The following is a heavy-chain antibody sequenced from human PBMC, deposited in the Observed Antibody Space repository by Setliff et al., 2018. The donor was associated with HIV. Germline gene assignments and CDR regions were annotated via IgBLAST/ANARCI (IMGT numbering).Heavy chain of an antibody. CDR2: ILDGRET. CDR3: ARPHSGRGVGAYFDP. D-gene: IGHD6-19*01. CDR1: GGSITSGHYY. Sequence: PSETLSLTCTVSGGSITSGHYYWGWIRQPPGKGLEWIGNILDGRETFFNPSLMSRVTISVDASKNQFSLKLRSVTAADTAVYHCARPHSGRGVGAYFDPWGQGSLVTVSS. J-gene: IGHJ5*02. V-gene: IGHV4-39*01.